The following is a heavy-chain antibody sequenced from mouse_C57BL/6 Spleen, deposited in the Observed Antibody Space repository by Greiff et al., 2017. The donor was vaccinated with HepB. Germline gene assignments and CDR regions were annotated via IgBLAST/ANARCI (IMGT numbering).Heavy chain of an antibody. D-gene: IGHD2-4*01. Sequence: VKLVESGPELVKPGASVKISCKASGYAFSSSWMNWVKQRPGKGLEWIGRIYPGDGDTNYNGKFKGKATLTADKSSSTAYMQLSSLTSEDSAVYFCARGDYDYDERAWFAYWGQGTLVTVSA. CDR1: GYAFSSSW. V-gene: IGHV1-82*01. J-gene: IGHJ3*01. CDR3: ARGDYDYDERAWFAY. CDR2: IYPGDGDT.